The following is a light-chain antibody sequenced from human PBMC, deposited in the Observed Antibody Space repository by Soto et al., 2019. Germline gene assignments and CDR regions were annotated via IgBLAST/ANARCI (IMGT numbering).Light chain of an antibody. CDR3: QQYHNWLT. J-gene: IGKJ4*01. Sequence: EIVMTQSPATLSVSPGERAILSCRASQSVRSNLAWYQQKPGQSPRLLIYGASTRATGIPDRFSGSESGTEFTLIISSLQSEDFAVYYCQQYHNWLTFCGGTEVEIK. CDR1: QSVRSN. CDR2: GAS. V-gene: IGKV3-15*01.